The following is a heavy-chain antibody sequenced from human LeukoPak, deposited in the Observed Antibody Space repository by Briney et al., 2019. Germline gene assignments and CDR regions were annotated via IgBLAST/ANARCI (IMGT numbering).Heavy chain of an antibody. Sequence: GASVKVSCKASGGTFSSYAISWVRQAPGQGLEWMGGIIPIFNTANYAQKFQGRVTITTDESTSTAYMELSSLRSEDTAVYYCATDRASTVGYYMDVWGKGTTVTVSS. V-gene: IGHV1-69*05. CDR2: IIPIFNTA. CDR1: GGTFSSYA. D-gene: IGHD4-17*01. CDR3: ATDRASTVGYYMDV. J-gene: IGHJ6*03.